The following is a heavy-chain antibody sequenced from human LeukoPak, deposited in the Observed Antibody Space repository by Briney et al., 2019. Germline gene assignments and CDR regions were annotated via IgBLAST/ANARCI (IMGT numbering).Heavy chain of an antibody. J-gene: IGHJ4*02. CDR1: GFTFSSYA. CDR3: ARDSGYDYVDYFDY. D-gene: IGHD5-12*01. V-gene: IGHV3-30-3*01. Sequence: GGSLRLSCAASGFTFSSYAMHWVRQAPGKGLEWVVVISYDGSNKYYADSVKGRFTISRDNSKNTLYLQMNSLRAEDTAACYCARDSGYDYVDYFDYWGQGTLVTVSS. CDR2: ISYDGSNK.